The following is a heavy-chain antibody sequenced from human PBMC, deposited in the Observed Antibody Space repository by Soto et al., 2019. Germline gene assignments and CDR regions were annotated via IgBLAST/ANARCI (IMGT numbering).Heavy chain of an antibody. J-gene: IGHJ5*02. CDR3: ARSQDSSGYWNNCFDP. CDR1: GGTFSTYT. Sequence: SVKVSCKASGGTFSTYTMTWVRQAPGQGLEWMGGIIPLFGTANYAHRFQGRVTITADESTSTVYMELSSLRSEDTAVYYCARSQDSSGYWNNCFDPWGQGTLVTVSS. D-gene: IGHD3-22*01. CDR2: IIPLFGTA. V-gene: IGHV1-69*13.